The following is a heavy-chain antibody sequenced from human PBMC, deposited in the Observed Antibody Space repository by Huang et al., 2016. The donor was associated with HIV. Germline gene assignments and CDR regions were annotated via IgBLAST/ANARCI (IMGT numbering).Heavy chain of an antibody. CDR1: GFTFRTYA. CDR3: AKLPFYQDSDDL. Sequence: QVQLVESGGGVVQPGRSLRLSCAASGFTFRTYAMHWVRQAPGKGVEWETVISYDESRKQYEDSVKGRFTISRDNSKSTLYLQMNSLRLEDTAVYYCAKLPFYQDSDDLWGQGTLVTVSS. CDR2: ISYDESRK. J-gene: IGHJ5*02. D-gene: IGHD1-26*01. V-gene: IGHV3-30*18.